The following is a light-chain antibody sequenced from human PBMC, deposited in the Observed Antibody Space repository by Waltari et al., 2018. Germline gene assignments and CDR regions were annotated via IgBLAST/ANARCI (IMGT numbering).Light chain of an antibody. CDR3: QQNSNWPLT. J-gene: IGKJ4*01. Sequence: EIVMTQSPATLSLSPGERATLSCRASQSVSSSLAWYQQKPGQAPRLLIYGGSSRATDIPDRFSCSGSGTEFTLTISSLEPEDVAVYYCQQNSNWPLTFGGGTKVEIK. CDR2: GGS. V-gene: IGKV3D-15*01. CDR1: QSVSSS.